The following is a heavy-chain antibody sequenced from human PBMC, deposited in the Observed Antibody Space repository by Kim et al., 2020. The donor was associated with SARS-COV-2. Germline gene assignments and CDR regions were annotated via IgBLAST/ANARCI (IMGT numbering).Heavy chain of an antibody. CDR3: ARDRQRAGTGVDY. CDR1: GDSVSRNSAA. V-gene: IGHV6-1*01. Sequence: SQTLSLTCDISGDSVSRNSAAWNWTRQPPLRGLGWLERTYYRSNWYPDCALSVKGRITINPDKSKNQFSLQLNSVTPEETAVYYCARDRQRAGTGVDYWGQGTLVTVSS. CDR2: TYYRSNWYP. D-gene: IGHD6-19*01. J-gene: IGHJ4*02.